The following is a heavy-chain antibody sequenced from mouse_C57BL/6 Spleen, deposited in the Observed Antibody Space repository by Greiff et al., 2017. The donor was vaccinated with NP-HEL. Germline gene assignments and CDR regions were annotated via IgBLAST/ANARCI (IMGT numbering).Heavy chain of an antibody. D-gene: IGHD3-2*02. CDR2: IYPGSGST. J-gene: IGHJ3*01. CDR3: ARDSSGYGCAD. CDR1: GYTFTSYW. V-gene: IGHV1-55*01. Sequence: QVQLQQPGAELVKPGASVKMSCKASGYTFTSYWITWVKQRPGQGLEWIGDIYPGSGSTNYNEKFKSKATLTVDTSSSTAYMQLSSRTSEDSAVYYWARDSSGYGCADWGQGTLVTVSA.